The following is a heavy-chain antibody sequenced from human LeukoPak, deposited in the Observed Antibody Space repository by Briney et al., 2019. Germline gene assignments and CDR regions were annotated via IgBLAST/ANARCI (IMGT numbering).Heavy chain of an antibody. CDR2: ISGSGGST. D-gene: IGHD3-22*01. J-gene: IGHJ4*02. CDR3: AKLKYSSGYFDY. CDR1: GFTFSSYA. Sequence: GGSLRLSRAASGFTFSSYAMSWVRQAPGKGLEWVSAISGSGGSTYYADSVKGRFTISRDNSKNTLYLQMNSLRAEDTAVYYCAKLKYSSGYFDYWGQGTLVTVSS. V-gene: IGHV3-23*01.